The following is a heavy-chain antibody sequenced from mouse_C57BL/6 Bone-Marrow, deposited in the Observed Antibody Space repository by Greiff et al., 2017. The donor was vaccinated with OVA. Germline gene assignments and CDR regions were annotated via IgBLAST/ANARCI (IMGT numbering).Heavy chain of an antibody. CDR2: IHPSDSDT. J-gene: IGHJ4*01. CDR3: AIGGSSSFYYAMDY. D-gene: IGHD1-1*01. V-gene: IGHV1-74*01. CDR1: GYTFTSYW. Sequence: QVQLQQPGTELVKPGASVKLSCKASGYTFTSYWMHWVKQRPGQGFEWIGRIHPSDSDTNYNQKFKGKATLTVDKSSSTAYMQLSSLTSEDSAVYYCAIGGSSSFYYAMDYWGQGTSVTVSS.